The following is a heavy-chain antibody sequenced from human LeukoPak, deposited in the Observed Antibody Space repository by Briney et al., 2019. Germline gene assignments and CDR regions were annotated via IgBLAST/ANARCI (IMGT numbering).Heavy chain of an antibody. J-gene: IGHJ4*02. Sequence: SETLSLTCAVSDYSIGSGYYWGWIRQRPGKGLEWIGNIYHSGRTYYNPSLKSRVTVSLDTSKNLFSLKVSSVTAADTAVYYCARHTRMTAALHSWGQGTLVTVSS. CDR1: DYSIGSGYY. CDR3: ARHTRMTAALHS. D-gene: IGHD6-13*01. V-gene: IGHV4-38-2*01. CDR2: IYHSGRT.